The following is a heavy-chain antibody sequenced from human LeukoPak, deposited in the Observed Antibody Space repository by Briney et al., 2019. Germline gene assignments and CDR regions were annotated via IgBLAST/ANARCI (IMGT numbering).Heavy chain of an antibody. CDR1: GYTFTSYG. D-gene: IGHD2-15*01. CDR3: ASTGYGPDDY. J-gene: IGHJ4*02. V-gene: IGHV1-69*04. Sequence: GASVKVSCKASGYTFTSYGISWVRQAPGQGLEWMGRIIPILGIANYAQKFQGRVTITADKSTSTAYMELSSLRSEDTAVYYCASTGYGPDDYWGQGTLVTVSS. CDR2: IIPILGIA.